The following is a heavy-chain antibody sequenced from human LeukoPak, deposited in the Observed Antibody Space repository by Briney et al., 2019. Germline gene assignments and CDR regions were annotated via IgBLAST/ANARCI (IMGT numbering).Heavy chain of an antibody. J-gene: IGHJ6*03. CDR1: GFTFDDYV. CDR3: AKGFAYSYYYIDV. D-gene: IGHD4-11*01. CDR2: ISWNSDSI. Sequence: GGSLRLSCAASGFTFDDYVMHWVRQAPGKGLEWVSGISWNSDSIGYADSVKGRFTISRDNAKNSLYLQMNSLRADDTALYYCAKGFAYSYYYIDVWGKGTTVTVSS. V-gene: IGHV3-9*01.